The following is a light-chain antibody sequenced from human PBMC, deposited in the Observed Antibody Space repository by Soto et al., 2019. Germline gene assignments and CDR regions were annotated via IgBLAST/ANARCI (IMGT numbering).Light chain of an antibody. CDR3: QQYNNWPPWT. CDR2: GAS. Sequence: EIVMTQSPATLSVSPGERATLSCRASQSVSSNLAWYQQKPGQAPRLLIYGASTRATGIPARFSGSGSGTEFTLTLSRLQSEDFAVYFWQQYNNWPPWTFGQGTKVEIK. J-gene: IGKJ1*01. CDR1: QSVSSN. V-gene: IGKV3D-15*01.